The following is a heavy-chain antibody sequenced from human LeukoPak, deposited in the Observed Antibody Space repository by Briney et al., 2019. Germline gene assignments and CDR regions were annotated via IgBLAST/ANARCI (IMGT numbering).Heavy chain of an antibody. V-gene: IGHV3-21*01. CDR1: GFTFSIYS. J-gene: IGHJ4*02. CDR3: ARDYGGATPYYFDC. Sequence: GGSLRLSCAVSGFTFSIYSMNWVRQAPGKGLEWVSSISSSSSHIYYADSVKGRFTISRDNAKNSLYLQINSLRVEDTAVYYCARDYGGATPYYFDCWGQGTLVTVSS. D-gene: IGHD1-26*01. CDR2: ISSSSSHI.